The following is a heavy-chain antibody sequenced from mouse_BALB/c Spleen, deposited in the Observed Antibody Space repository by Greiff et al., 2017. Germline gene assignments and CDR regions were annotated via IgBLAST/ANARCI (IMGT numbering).Heavy chain of an antibody. CDR3: TRGGYYGNPYRYFDV. V-gene: IGHV1-69*02. CDR2: IYPSDSYT. Sequence: QVQLQQPGAELVRPGASVKLSCKASGYTFTSYWINWVKQRPGQGLEWIGNIYPSDSYTNYNQKFKDKATLTVDKSSSTAYMQLSSPTSEDSAVYYCTRGGYYGNPYRYFDVWGAGTTVTVSS. CDR1: GYTFTSYW. D-gene: IGHD2-1*01. J-gene: IGHJ1*01.